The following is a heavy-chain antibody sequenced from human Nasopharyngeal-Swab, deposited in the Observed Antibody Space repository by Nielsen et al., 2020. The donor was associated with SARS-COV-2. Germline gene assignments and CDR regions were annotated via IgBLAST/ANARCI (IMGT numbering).Heavy chain of an antibody. D-gene: IGHD3-22*01. CDR1: FRSYW. V-gene: IGHV3-7*01. CDR3: ARAIIGYSDAFDI. CDR2: IKQDGSEK. Sequence: FRSYWMSWVRQAPGKGLEWVANIKQDGSEKYYVDSVKGRFTISRDNAKNSLYLQMNSLRAEDTAVYYCARAIIGYSDAFDIWGQGTMVTVSS. J-gene: IGHJ3*02.